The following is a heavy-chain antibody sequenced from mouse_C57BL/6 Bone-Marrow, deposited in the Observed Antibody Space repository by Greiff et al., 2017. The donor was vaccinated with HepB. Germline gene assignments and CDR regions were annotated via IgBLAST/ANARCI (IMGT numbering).Heavy chain of an antibody. V-gene: IGHV1-18*01. CDR2: INPNNGGT. D-gene: IGHD2-5*01. J-gene: IGHJ1*03. CDR3: ARRRDYSNHWYFDV. CDR1: GYTFTDYN. Sequence: EVKLQQSGPELVKPGASVKIPCKASGYTFTDYNMDWVKQSHGKSLEWIGDINPNNGGTIYNQKFKGKATLTVDKSSSTAYMELRSLTSEDTAVYYCARRRDYSNHWYFDVWGTGTTVTVSS.